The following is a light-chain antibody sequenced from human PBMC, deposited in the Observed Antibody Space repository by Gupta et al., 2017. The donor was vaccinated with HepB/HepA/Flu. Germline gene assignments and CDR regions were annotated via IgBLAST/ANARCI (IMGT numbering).Light chain of an antibody. V-gene: IGKV3-20*01. CDR1: QSVTSNY. CDR3: QQYGSSPGT. J-gene: IGKJ1*01. CDR2: GAT. Sequence: EIVLTQSPGTLSLSPGERATLSCRASQSVTSNYLAWYQQKPGQAPRLLIHGATNRATGIPDRFSGSGSGTDFTLTIGRLEPEDFGVYFCQQYGSSPGTFGQGTKVEIK.